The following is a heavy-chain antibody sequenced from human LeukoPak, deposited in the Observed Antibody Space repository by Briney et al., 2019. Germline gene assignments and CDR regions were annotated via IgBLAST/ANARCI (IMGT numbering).Heavy chain of an antibody. CDR1: GGTFSNYA. Sequence: SVKVSCKASGGTFSNYAISWVRQAPGQGLEWMGGVIPLFGSADYAQKFQGRVTITADKSTSTAYMELSSLRSEDTAVYYCAREGCSGGSCYSDLSWFDPWGQGTLVTVSS. CDR2: VIPLFGSA. V-gene: IGHV1-69*06. CDR3: AREGCSGGSCYSDLSWFDP. J-gene: IGHJ5*02. D-gene: IGHD2-15*01.